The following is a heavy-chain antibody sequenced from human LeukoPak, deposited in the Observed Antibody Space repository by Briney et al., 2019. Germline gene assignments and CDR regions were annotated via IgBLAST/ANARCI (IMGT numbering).Heavy chain of an antibody. V-gene: IGHV1-8*01. CDR2: INPNSGNA. D-gene: IGHD3-10*01. Sequence: ASVKVSCKASGYTFTSYDINRVRQATGQGLEWMGWINPNSGNAGYAQNFRGRVTMTRDTSISTVYMELSSLKSEDTAVYYCARKMRDSGSYPDWGPGTLVTVSS. J-gene: IGHJ4*02. CDR3: ARKMRDSGSYPD. CDR1: GYTFTSYD.